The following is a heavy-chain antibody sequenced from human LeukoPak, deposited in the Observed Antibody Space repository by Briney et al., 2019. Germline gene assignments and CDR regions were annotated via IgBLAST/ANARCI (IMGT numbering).Heavy chain of an antibody. J-gene: IGHJ4*02. V-gene: IGHV4-4*07. CDR1: DDSINTCY. CDR3: ARDRSSGWYVVDY. D-gene: IGHD6-19*01. Sequence: SETLSLTCTVSDDSINTCYWSWIRQPAGKGLEWIGRIYSSGSTNYNPSLKSRVTMSIDTSKKQFSLKMNSVTAADTAMYYCARDRSSGWYVVDYWGQGTLVTVSS. CDR2: IYSSGST.